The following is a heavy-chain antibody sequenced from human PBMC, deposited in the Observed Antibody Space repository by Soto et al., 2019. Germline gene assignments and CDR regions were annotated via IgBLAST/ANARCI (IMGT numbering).Heavy chain of an antibody. J-gene: IGHJ6*04. Sequence: GGSLRLSCAASGFTFSSYAMSWVRQAPGKGLEWVSAICGGGGSTYYADSVKGRYTISRDNSKNTLYLQMNSLRAEDTAVYYCARDLNDYDFLVGDVWGEGTTVTVAS. CDR3: ARDLNDYDFLVGDV. V-gene: IGHV3-23*01. D-gene: IGHD3-3*01. CDR1: GFTFSSYA. CDR2: ICGGGGST.